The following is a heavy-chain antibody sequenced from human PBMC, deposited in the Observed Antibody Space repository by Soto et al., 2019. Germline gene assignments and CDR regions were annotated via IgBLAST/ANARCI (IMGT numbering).Heavy chain of an antibody. J-gene: IGHJ4*02. CDR2: ISANGGVT. CDR3: AKILSGSQSGY. Sequence: EVQLLESGGSLVQPGESLRLSCAASGFTFSTFAMTWVRQAPGKGLEWVSAISANGGVTFYADSVKGRFTISRDNSKNTLYLQMNSLRVEDTAVYYGAKILSGSQSGYWGQGTLVTVSS. V-gene: IGHV3-23*01. D-gene: IGHD1-26*01. CDR1: GFTFSTFA.